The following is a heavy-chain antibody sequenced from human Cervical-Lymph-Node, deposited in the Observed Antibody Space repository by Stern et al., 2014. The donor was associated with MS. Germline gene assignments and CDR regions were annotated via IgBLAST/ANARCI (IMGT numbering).Heavy chain of an antibody. D-gene: IGHD6-19*01. CDR1: GGTFSSNA. J-gene: IGHJ4*02. V-gene: IGHV1-69*01. CDR3: ARVAVAGSIDPDY. Sequence: QVKLVQSGAEVMKPAPSVKVSCKASGGTFSSNAISLVRQRPGPGLEWMGGIIPIFGPANYAQKFQGRVTITADESTSTAYMELSSLRSEDTAVYYCARVAVAGSIDPDYWGQGTLVTVSS. CDR2: IIPIFGPA.